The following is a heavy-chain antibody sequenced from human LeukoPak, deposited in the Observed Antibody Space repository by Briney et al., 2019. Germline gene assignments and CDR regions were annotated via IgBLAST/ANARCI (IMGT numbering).Heavy chain of an antibody. D-gene: IGHD6-13*01. V-gene: IGHV3-33*01. CDR1: GFTFSSYG. Sequence: PGGSLRLSCAASGFTFSSYGMHWVRQAPGKGLEWVAVIWYDGSNKYYADSVKGRFTISRDNSKNTLYLQMDSLRAEDTAVYYCAGDGSIAAAGTFDYWGQGTLVTVSS. J-gene: IGHJ4*02. CDR3: AGDGSIAAAGTFDY. CDR2: IWYDGSNK.